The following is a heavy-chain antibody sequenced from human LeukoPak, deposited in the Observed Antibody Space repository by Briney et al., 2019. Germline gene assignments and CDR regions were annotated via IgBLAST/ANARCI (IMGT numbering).Heavy chain of an antibody. J-gene: IGHJ5*02. CDR3: ARHGPYCGGDCYQYNWFDP. D-gene: IGHD2-21*02. Sequence: GESLKISCKGSGYSFTSYWIGWVRQMPGKGLGWMGIIYPGDSDTRYSPSFQGQVTISADKSISTAYLQWSSLKASDTAMYYCARHGPYCGGDCYQYNWFDPWGQGTLVTVSS. CDR2: IYPGDSDT. CDR1: GYSFTSYW. V-gene: IGHV5-51*01.